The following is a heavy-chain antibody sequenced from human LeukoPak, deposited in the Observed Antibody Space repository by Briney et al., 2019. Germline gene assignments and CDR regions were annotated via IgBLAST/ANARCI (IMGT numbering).Heavy chain of an antibody. CDR3: ARGRGLGVTSTPVPFDY. CDR1: GFTFSNYW. Sequence: GGSLRLSCADSGFTFSNYWMNWVRQAPGWGLEWVANINQDGSEKYYVDSVKGRFTISRDDAKNSLYLQMNSLRAEDTAFYYCARGRGLGVTSTPVPFDYWGQGILVTVSS. V-gene: IGHV3-7*03. J-gene: IGHJ4*02. D-gene: IGHD2-21*02. CDR2: INQDGSEK.